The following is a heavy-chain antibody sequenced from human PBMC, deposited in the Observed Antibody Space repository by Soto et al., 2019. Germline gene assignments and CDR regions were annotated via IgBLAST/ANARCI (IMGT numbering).Heavy chain of an antibody. CDR2: IYYSGST. CDR3: ARGSGYGNWFDP. V-gene: IGHV4-31*03. Sequence: SETLSLTCTVSCGSISSGGYYWSWIRQHPGKGLEWIGYIYYSGSTYYNPSLKSRVTISVDTSKNQFSLKLSSVTAADTAVYYCARGSGYGNWFDPWGQGTLVTVSS. D-gene: IGHD3-22*01. CDR1: CGSISSGGYY. J-gene: IGHJ5*02.